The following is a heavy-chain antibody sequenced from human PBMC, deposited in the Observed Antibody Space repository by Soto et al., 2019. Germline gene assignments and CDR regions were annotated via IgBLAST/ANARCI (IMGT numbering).Heavy chain of an antibody. Sequence: QVQLVQSGAEVKKPGASVKVSCKASGYTFTSYAMHWVRQAPGQRLEWMGWINAGNGNTKYSQKFQDRVTITRDTSASTAYMELSSLRSEDTAVYYCAREHSSSTFDYWGQGTLVTVSS. CDR3: AREHSSSTFDY. CDR1: GYTFTSYA. V-gene: IGHV1-3*01. D-gene: IGHD6-6*01. CDR2: INAGNGNT. J-gene: IGHJ4*02.